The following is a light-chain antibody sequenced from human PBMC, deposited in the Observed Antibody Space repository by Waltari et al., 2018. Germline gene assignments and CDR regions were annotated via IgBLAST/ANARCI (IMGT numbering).Light chain of an antibody. V-gene: IGKV1-6*02. Sequence: VQLTPSPSSLSASVGDRVPITCRSSQDIRYDLSWYQHKPGSAPKLLIYLTYSLQSGVPPRFSGSGSGTEFTLTISSLQPEDYATYYCLQDSHYPWTFGPGTKVEI. CDR2: LTY. CDR1: QDIRYD. J-gene: IGKJ1*01. CDR3: LQDSHYPWT.